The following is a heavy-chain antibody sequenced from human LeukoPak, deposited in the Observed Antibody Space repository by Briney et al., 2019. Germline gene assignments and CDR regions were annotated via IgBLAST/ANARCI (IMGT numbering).Heavy chain of an antibody. V-gene: IGHV3-21*01. CDR2: ISSSSSYI. Sequence: GGSLRLSCAASGFTFSSYSMNWVRQAPGKGLEWVSSISSSSSYIYYADSVKGRFTISRDNAKNSLYLQMNSLRAEDTAVYYCARVRRYCSGGSCYYFDYWGQGTLVTVSS. J-gene: IGHJ4*02. CDR1: GFTFSSYS. D-gene: IGHD2-15*01. CDR3: ARVRRYCSGGSCYYFDY.